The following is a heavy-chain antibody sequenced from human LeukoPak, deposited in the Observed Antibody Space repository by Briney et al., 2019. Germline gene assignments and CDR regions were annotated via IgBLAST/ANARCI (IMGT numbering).Heavy chain of an antibody. J-gene: IGHJ5*02. CDR1: GFTFRSYW. V-gene: IGHV3-74*01. CDR2: INSDGSTT. D-gene: IGHD2-15*01. Sequence: GGSLRLSCAASGFTFRSYWMHWVRQAPGKGLVWVSRINSDGSTTTYADSVKGRFTISRDNAKNTLYLQMNSLRAEDTAVYYCARGRYCSGGSCSWFDPWGQGTLVTVSS. CDR3: ARGRYCSGGSCSWFDP.